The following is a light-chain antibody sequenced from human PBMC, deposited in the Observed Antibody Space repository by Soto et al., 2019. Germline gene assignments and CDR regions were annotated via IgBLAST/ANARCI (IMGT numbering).Light chain of an antibody. CDR1: HIGSKS. Sequence: SYVLTQPPSVSVAPGKTARITCGGNHIGSKSVHWYQQRPGQAPVLVIYYASDRPSGIPERFSGSNSGNTATLTISRVEAGDEAGYYCQVWDTSSDPSWVFGGGTKLTVL. CDR2: YAS. CDR3: QVWDTSSDPSWV. J-gene: IGLJ3*02. V-gene: IGLV3-21*04.